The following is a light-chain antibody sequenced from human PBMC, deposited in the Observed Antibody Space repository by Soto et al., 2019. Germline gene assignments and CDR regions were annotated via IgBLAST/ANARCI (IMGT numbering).Light chain of an antibody. CDR2: EVS. CDR3: SSYAGSNNFGV. CDR1: SSDVGGYNY. V-gene: IGLV2-8*01. Sequence: QSVLTQPPSASGSPGQSVTISCTGTSSDVGGYNYVSWYQQHPGKALKLMIYEVSKRPSGVPDRFSGSKSGNTASLTVSGLQAEDEADYYCSSYAGSNNFGVFGGGTKVTVL. J-gene: IGLJ2*01.